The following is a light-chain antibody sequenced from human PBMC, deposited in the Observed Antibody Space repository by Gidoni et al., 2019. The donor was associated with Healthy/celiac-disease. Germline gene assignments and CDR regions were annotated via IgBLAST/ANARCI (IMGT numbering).Light chain of an antibody. CDR1: QSISSW. CDR3: QQYNSYT. V-gene: IGKV1-5*01. Sequence: DIQMTQSPSTLSASVGDRVTITCRASQSISSWLAWYQQEPGKAPKLLIYDASSLESGVPSRFSGSGSETEFTLTISSLQPDDFATYYCQQYNSYTFGGGTKVEIK. CDR2: DAS. J-gene: IGKJ4*01.